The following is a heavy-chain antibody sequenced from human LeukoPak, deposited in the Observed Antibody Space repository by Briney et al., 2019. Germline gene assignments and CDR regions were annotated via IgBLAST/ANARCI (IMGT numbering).Heavy chain of an antibody. CDR1: GASLTSYY. V-gene: IGHV4-59*01. Sequence: SETLSLTCTVSGASLTSYYWSWIRQSPGKGLEWIGYVYYSGSTNYNPSLKSRVTMSVDTSKHQFSLRLSSVTAADTAVYYCARDARAYDSSGYSYFDYWGRGTLVSVSS. J-gene: IGHJ4*02. CDR3: ARDARAYDSSGYSYFDY. D-gene: IGHD3-22*01. CDR2: VYYSGST.